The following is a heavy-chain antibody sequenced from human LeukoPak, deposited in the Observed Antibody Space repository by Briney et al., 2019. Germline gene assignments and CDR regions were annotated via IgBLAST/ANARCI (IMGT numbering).Heavy chain of an antibody. CDR3: ARVSMVRGLTGWFDP. CDR1: GGSISSSSYY. J-gene: IGHJ5*02. CDR2: ISYSGST. D-gene: IGHD3-10*01. Sequence: PSETLSLTCTVSGGSISSSSYYWGWIRQPPGKGLEWIGSISYSGSTFYNPSLESRIIISVDTSKSQFSLKLSSVTAADTAVYYCARVSMVRGLTGWFDPWGQGTLVTVSS. V-gene: IGHV4-39*07.